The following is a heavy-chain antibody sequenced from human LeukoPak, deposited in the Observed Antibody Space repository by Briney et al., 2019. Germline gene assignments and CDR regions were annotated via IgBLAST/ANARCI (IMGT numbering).Heavy chain of an antibody. V-gene: IGHV3-23*01. CDR2: ISGSCGSP. CDR1: GFPHHSYA. CDR3: AKTRRTTMVRGAKGWFDP. J-gene: IGHJ5*02. D-gene: IGHD3-10*01. Sequence: GGSLTHSCAASGFPHHSYAMSWVPQAPGEGVGWDSAISGSCGSPFYADSVKGRFTISRDNYKNTLYLQMTSLRAEDTAVYYCAKTRRTTMVRGAKGWFDPWGQGTLVTVSS.